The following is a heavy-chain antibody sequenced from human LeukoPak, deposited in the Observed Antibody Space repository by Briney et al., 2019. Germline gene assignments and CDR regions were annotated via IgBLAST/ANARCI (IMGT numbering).Heavy chain of an antibody. CDR1: GVTFSNSA. Sequence: GGSLRLSCAASGVTFSNSAMSCVRQAPGKGLEWVSTLSGSGITTYYADSVKGRFTISRDNSKNTVYLQMNSLRAEDTAVYYCAKDYKVFRASDSREYYAPVDYWGQGTLVTVSS. D-gene: IGHD3-3*01. J-gene: IGHJ4*02. CDR2: LSGSGITT. V-gene: IGHV3-23*01. CDR3: AKDYKVFRASDSREYYAPVDY.